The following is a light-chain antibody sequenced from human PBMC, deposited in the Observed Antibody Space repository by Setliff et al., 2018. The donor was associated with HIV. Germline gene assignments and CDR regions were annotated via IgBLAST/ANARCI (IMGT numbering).Light chain of an antibody. Sequence: QSVLTQPASVSGSPGQSITISCTGTSSDVGIYNLVSWYQQYPGKVPKLMIYEGYKRPSGVSNRFSGSESGNTASLTISGLQAEGEAEYYCCSYAGSSTYVFGSGTKVTVL. CDR1: SSDVGIYNL. CDR2: EGY. V-gene: IGLV2-23*01. CDR3: CSYAGSSTYV. J-gene: IGLJ1*01.